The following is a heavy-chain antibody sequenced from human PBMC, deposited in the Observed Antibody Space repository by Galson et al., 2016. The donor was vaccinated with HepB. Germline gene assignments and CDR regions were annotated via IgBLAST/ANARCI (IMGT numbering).Heavy chain of an antibody. V-gene: IGHV3-30*18. CDR2: DSMDGRRK. CDR1: GFTFRNYG. D-gene: IGHD2/OR15-2a*01. CDR3: AKRHEYCPPVGCSVDY. Sequence: SLRLSCAASGFTFRNYGMTWVRQAPGKGLEWVAADSMDGRRKFYADSVKGRFTISRDNSNNILFLQMSSLRVDNTAVYFCAKRHEYCPPVGCSVDYWGQGTLVSVPS. J-gene: IGHJ4*02.